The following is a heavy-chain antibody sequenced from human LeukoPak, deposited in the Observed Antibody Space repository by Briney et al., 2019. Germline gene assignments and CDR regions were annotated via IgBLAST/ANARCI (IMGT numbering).Heavy chain of an antibody. Sequence: SETLSLTCTVSGGSISSSSYYWGWIRQPPGKGLEWIGSIYYSGSTYYNPSLKSRVTISVDTSKNQFSLKLSSVTAADTAVYYCARDPLVTTVVNEGFDYRGQGTLVTVSS. D-gene: IGHD4-23*01. CDR1: GGSISSSSYY. V-gene: IGHV4-39*07. CDR2: IYYSGST. J-gene: IGHJ4*02. CDR3: ARDPLVTTVVNEGFDY.